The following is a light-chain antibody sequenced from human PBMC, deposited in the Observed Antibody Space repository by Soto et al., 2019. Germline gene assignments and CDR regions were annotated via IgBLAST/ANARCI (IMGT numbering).Light chain of an antibody. V-gene: IGKV1-39*01. CDR3: QQGYSAPWP. Sequence: DVQMAQSASSVSASVGDRVTITCRADQSISRYLNWYQQKPGRAPNLMIYSASTLQSGLPSRFSGSGSETDFTLTISCLQPEDFATYDCQQGYSAPWPSGQGSKV. J-gene: IGKJ1*01. CDR2: SAS. CDR1: QSISRY.